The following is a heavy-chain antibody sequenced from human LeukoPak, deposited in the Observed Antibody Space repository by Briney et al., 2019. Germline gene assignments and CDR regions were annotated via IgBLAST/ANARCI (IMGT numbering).Heavy chain of an antibody. D-gene: IGHD6-19*01. CDR1: GFTFSSYG. Sequence: GGSLRLSCAASGFTFSSYGMHWVRQAPGKGLEWVSAFSGSGGNTYYADSVRGRFTISRDNSKNTLYLQMNSLRAEDTAVYYCVCGWNFDYWGQGALVTVSS. J-gene: IGHJ4*02. CDR2: FSGSGGNT. V-gene: IGHV3-23*01. CDR3: VCGWNFDY.